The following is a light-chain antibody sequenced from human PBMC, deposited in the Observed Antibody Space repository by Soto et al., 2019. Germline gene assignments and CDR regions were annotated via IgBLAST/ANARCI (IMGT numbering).Light chain of an antibody. J-gene: IGKJ3*01. Sequence: EIVLTQSPGTLSLSPGERATLPCRASQSVSSSYLAWYQQKPGQAPRLLIYVASTRATGIPDRFSGSGSGTDFTLTISRLEPEDFAVYYWQQYGSSPGLCNFGPGTKVYIK. CDR1: QSVSSSY. CDR2: VAS. V-gene: IGKV3-20*01. CDR3: QQYGSSPGLCN.